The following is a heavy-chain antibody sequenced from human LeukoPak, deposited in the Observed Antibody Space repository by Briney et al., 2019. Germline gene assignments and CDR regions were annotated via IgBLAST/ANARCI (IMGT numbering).Heavy chain of an antibody. Sequence: TGGSLRLSCAASGFPFSSYAMSWVRQSPGKGLEWVSAISGGNGNTYYAYYADSVRGRFTIPRDSSKNTLYLQMNSLRAEDTAVYYCAKFYGILTGYFDYWGQGTLVTVSS. CDR3: AKFYGILTGYFDY. V-gene: IGHV3-23*01. CDR1: GFPFSSYA. J-gene: IGHJ4*02. D-gene: IGHD3-9*01. CDR2: ISGGNGNTYYA.